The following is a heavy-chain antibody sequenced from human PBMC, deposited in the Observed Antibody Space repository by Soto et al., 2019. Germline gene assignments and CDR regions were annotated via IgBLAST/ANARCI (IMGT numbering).Heavy chain of an antibody. CDR1: GFTFSSYG. CDR2: ISYDGSNK. Sequence: GGSLRLSCAASGFTFSSYGMHWVRQAPGKGLEWVAVISYDGSNKYYADSVKGRFTISRDNSKNTLYLQMNSLRAEDTAVYYCARTTPGYSEFLTYYFDYWGQGTLVTVSS. V-gene: IGHV3-30*03. D-gene: IGHD2-15*01. CDR3: ARTTPGYSEFLTYYFDY. J-gene: IGHJ4*02.